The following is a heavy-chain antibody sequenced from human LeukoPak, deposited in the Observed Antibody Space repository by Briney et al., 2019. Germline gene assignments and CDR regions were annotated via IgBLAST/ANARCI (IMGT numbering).Heavy chain of an antibody. CDR2: ISWNSGGI. D-gene: IGHD6-6*01. V-gene: IGHV3-9*01. CDR3: SRVSAYTTSSGEFDY. J-gene: IGHJ4*02. Sequence: GGSLRLSCAASGFTFSSYGMHWVRQAPGKGLEWVSGISWNSGGIAYADSVKGRFTISRDNAKNSLYLQMNSLRAEDTALYYCSRVSAYTTSSGEFDYWGQGTLVTVSS. CDR1: GFTFSSYG.